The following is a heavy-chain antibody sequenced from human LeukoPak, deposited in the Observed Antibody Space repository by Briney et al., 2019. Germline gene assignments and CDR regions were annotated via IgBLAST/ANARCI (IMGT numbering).Heavy chain of an antibody. CDR1: GFTFSSYS. Sequence: PGGSLRLSCAASGFTFSSYSMSWVRQAPGKGLEWVSYISSSGSTIYYADSVKGRFTISRDNAKNSLYLQMNSLRAEDTAVYYCAKDVSRILTGARNYFDSWGQGTLVTVSS. J-gene: IGHJ4*02. V-gene: IGHV3-48*04. D-gene: IGHD3-9*01. CDR3: AKDVSRILTGARNYFDS. CDR2: ISSSGSTI.